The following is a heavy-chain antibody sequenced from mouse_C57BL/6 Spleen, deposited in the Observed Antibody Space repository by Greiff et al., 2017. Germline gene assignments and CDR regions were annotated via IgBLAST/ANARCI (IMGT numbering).Heavy chain of an antibody. Sequence: QVQLQQPGAELVKPGASVKLSCKASGYTFTSYWMQWVKQRPGQGLEWIGEIDPSDSYTNYNQKFKGKATLTVDTSSSTAYMQLSSLTSEDSAVYYGAKRDEAYWGQGTLVTVSA. J-gene: IGHJ3*01. CDR1: GYTFTSYW. CDR3: AKRDEAY. CDR2: IDPSDSYT. D-gene: IGHD6-1*01. V-gene: IGHV1-50*01.